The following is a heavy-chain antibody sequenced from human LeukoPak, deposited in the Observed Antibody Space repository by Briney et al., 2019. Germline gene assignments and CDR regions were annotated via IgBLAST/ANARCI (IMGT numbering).Heavy chain of an antibody. CDR2: ISSSSSYI. J-gene: IGHJ4*02. Sequence: GGSLRLSCAASGFTFSSYSMNWVRQAPGKGLEWVSSISSSSSYIYYADSVKGRFTISRDNAKNSLYLQMNSLRAEDTAVYYCARDDPYCTNGVCSIDYWGQGTLVTVSS. V-gene: IGHV3-21*01. CDR1: GFTFSSYS. D-gene: IGHD2-8*01. CDR3: ARDDPYCTNGVCSIDY.